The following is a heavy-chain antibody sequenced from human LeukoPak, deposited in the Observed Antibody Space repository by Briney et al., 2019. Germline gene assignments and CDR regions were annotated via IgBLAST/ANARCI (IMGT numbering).Heavy chain of an antibody. Sequence: GGSLRLSCAASGFTFSSYSMNWVRQAPGKGLEWVSSISSSSSYIYYADSVKGRFTISRDNAKNSLYLQMNSLRAEDTAVYYCARGSYYYDSSGYPDFDYWGQGTLVTVSS. CDR3: ARGSYYYDSSGYPDFDY. CDR1: GFTFSSYS. V-gene: IGHV3-21*01. D-gene: IGHD3-22*01. J-gene: IGHJ4*02. CDR2: ISSSSSYI.